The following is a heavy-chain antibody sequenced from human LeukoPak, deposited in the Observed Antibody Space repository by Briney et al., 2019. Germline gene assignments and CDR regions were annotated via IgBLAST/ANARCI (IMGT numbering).Heavy chain of an antibody. CDR2: IYYSGST. Sequence: PSETLSLTCAVSGGSISSGGYSWSWIRQPPGKGLEWIGYIYYSGSTYYNPSLKSRVTISVDTSKNQFSLKLSSVTAADTAVYYCARGKERITRCAFDIWGQGTMVTVSS. V-gene: IGHV4-30-4*07. CDR3: ARGKERITRCAFDI. J-gene: IGHJ3*02. D-gene: IGHD3-10*01. CDR1: GGSISSGGYS.